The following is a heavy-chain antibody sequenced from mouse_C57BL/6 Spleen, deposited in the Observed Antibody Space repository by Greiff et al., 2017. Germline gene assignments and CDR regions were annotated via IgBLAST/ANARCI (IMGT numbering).Heavy chain of an antibody. J-gene: IGHJ2*01. V-gene: IGHV1-81*01. CDR2: IYPRSGNT. D-gene: IGHD2-3*01. Sequence: VQGVESGAELARPGASVKLSCKASGYTFTSYGISWVKQRTGQGLEWIGEIYPRSGNTYYNEKFKGKATLTADKSSSTAYMELRSLTSEDSAVYFCARADGYYFDYWGQGTTLTVSS. CDR3: ARADGYYFDY. CDR1: GYTFTSYG.